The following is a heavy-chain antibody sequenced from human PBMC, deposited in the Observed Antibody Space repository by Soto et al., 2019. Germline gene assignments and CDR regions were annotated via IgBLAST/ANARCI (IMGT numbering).Heavy chain of an antibody. V-gene: IGHV4-59*12. D-gene: IGHD2-2*01. CDR1: GGSISSYY. Sequence: SETLSHTCTVSGGSISSYYWSWIRQPPGKGLEWIGYIYYSGSTYYNPSLKSRVTISVDTSKNQFSLKLSSVTAADTAVYYCARSSTSANYFDYWGQRTLVTVSS. J-gene: IGHJ4*02. CDR2: IYYSGST. CDR3: ARSSTSANYFDY.